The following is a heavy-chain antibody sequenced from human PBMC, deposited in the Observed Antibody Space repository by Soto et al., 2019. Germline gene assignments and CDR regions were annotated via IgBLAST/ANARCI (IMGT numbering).Heavy chain of an antibody. CDR2: ISGNTGSI. Sequence: VGSLRLSCASSVFTFSDYSMNWVRHSPGKGLQWISYISGNTGSIFYADSVRGRFSISRDNANNSLYLQMNSLRDEDTAVYYCARVNSGTYFAFEYWGLGTLVIVSS. V-gene: IGHV3-48*02. CDR3: ARVNSGTYFAFEY. D-gene: IGHD1-26*01. J-gene: IGHJ4*02. CDR1: VFTFSDYS.